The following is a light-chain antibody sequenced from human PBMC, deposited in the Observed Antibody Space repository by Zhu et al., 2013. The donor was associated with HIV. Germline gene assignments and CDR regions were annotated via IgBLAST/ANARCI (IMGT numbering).Light chain of an antibody. J-gene: IGKJ4*01. CDR3: QQFGGSPGLT. CDR1: QSVSSH. V-gene: IGKV3-20*01. CDR2: GAS. Sequence: EIVMTQSPATLSVSPGERVILSCRASQSVSSHLAWYQQKPGQAPRLLIYGASSRATGIPDRFTGSGSGTDFTLTINRLEPEDFAVYYCQQFGGSPGLTFGGGTTIEIK.